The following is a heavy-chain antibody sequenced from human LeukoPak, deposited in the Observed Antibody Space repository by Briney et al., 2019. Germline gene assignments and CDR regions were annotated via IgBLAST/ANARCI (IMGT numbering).Heavy chain of an antibody. CDR1: GFTFTNYA. CDR2: ITGSDGSS. Sequence: GGSLRLSCVASGFTFTNYAMSWVRQAPGKGLEWVSAITGSDGSSYYADSVKGRFTISRDNSKNTLHLQVNSLRAEDTAVYYCAKWGGYDILTGYYVPDYWGQGTLVTVSS. J-gene: IGHJ4*02. V-gene: IGHV3-23*01. D-gene: IGHD3-9*01. CDR3: AKWGGYDILTGYYVPDY.